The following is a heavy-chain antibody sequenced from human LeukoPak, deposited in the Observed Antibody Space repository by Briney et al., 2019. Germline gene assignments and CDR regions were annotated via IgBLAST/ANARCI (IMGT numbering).Heavy chain of an antibody. CDR1: GFTFSSYG. V-gene: IGHV3-33*01. CDR2: IWYDGSNK. CDR3: ARGYSSNWYPYYFDY. J-gene: IGHJ4*02. Sequence: APILSCAASGFTFSSYGMRWVRQAPGKGLEWGAVIWYDGSNKYYADSVKGRCTISRDNSQSTLCLQMNSLRAEETAVYYCARGYSSNWYPYYFDYWGQGTVVSVSS. D-gene: IGHD6-13*01.